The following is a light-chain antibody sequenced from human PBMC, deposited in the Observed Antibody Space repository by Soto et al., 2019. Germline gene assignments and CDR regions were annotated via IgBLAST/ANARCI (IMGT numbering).Light chain of an antibody. CDR3: SSYAGSSNV. CDR1: SSDVGGYNY. J-gene: IGLJ1*01. CDR2: EVN. V-gene: IGLV2-8*01. Sequence: QSVLTQPPSASGSPGQSVAISCTGTSSDVGGYNYVSWYQQHPGKAPNLMIYEVNKRPSGVPDRFSGSKSGNTASLTVSGLQAEDEADYYCSSYAGSSNVFGTGTTVTVL.